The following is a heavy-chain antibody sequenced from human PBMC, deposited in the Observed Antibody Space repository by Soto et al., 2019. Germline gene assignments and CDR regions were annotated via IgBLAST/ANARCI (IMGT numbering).Heavy chain of an antibody. J-gene: IGHJ4*02. CDR3: ARAKPGGNNWKYGDY. V-gene: IGHV1-2*02. CDR2: INPHGGGT. D-gene: IGHD1-7*01. CDR1: GYTFADRY. Sequence: ASVKVSCKASGYTFADRYIHWVRQAPGQGLEWMGWINPHGGGTHFAQEFQGRITMTKDTSISTAYLELGRLRSDDTAVYYCARAKPGGNNWKYGDYWGQGTVVTVSS.